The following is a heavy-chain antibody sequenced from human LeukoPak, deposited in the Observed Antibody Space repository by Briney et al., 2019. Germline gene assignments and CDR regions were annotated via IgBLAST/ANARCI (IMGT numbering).Heavy chain of an antibody. Sequence: GGSLRLSCAASGFTFSSYSMNWVRQAPGKGLEWVSSISSSGSYIYYADSVKGRFTIYRDNANNSLYLQMNSLRAEDTAVYYGARATVYTAMVPNSDAFDIWGQGTLVTVSS. J-gene: IGHJ3*02. V-gene: IGHV3-21*01. CDR2: ISSSGSYI. D-gene: IGHD5-18*01. CDR3: ARATVYTAMVPNSDAFDI. CDR1: GFTFSSYS.